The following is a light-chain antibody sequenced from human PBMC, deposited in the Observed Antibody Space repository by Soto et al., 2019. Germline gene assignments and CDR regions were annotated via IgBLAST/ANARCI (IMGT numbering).Light chain of an antibody. V-gene: IGLV2-8*01. CDR2: EVT. Sequence: QSALTQPPSASGSLGQSVTISCTGTSSDVGDYNYVSWHQQHPGKAPKVMIYEVTKRPPGVPDRFSGSKSGNTASLTVSGLQAEDEADYYCSSFAGGGNPVLLGGGTKLTVL. CDR1: SSDVGDYNY. J-gene: IGLJ2*01. CDR3: SSFAGGGNPVL.